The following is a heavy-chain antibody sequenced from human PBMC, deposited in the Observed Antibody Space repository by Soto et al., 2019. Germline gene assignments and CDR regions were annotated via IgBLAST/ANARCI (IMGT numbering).Heavy chain of an antibody. CDR2: ISSSSSYI. J-gene: IGHJ6*02. CDR1: GFTFSSYS. V-gene: IGHV3-21*01. Sequence: GGSLRLSCAASGFTFSSYSMNWVRQAPGKGLEWVSSISSSSSYIYYADSVKGRFTISRDNAKNSLYLQMNSLRAEDTAVYYCARDRRVEMATIKGGYYYYYGMDVWGQGTTVTVSS. D-gene: IGHD5-12*01. CDR3: ARDRRVEMATIKGGYYYYYGMDV.